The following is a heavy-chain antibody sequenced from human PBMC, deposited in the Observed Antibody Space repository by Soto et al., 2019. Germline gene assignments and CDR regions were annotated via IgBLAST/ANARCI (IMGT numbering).Heavy chain of an antibody. CDR3: TRHTTEGFYYGSGSQGIA. D-gene: IGHD3-10*01. J-gene: IGHJ4*02. Sequence: PGGSLRLSCAASGFTFSGSAMHWVRQASGKGLEWVGRIRSKANSYATAYAASVKGRFTISRDDSKNTAYLQMNSLKTEDTAVYYCTRHTTEGFYYGSGSQGIAWGQGT. CDR1: GFTFSGSA. V-gene: IGHV3-73*01. CDR2: IRSKANSYAT.